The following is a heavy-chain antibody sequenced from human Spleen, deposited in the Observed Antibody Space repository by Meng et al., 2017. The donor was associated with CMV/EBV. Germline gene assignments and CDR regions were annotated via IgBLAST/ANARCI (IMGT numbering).Heavy chain of an antibody. Sequence: ETLSLTCAASGFTFSSYAMSWVRQAPGKGLEWVSAISGSGGSTYYADSVKGRFTISRDNSKNTLYLQMNSLRAEDTAVYYCAKRIRFLEWLWPYYGMDVWGQGTTVTVSS. CDR2: ISGSGGST. D-gene: IGHD3-3*01. V-gene: IGHV3-23*01. CDR3: AKRIRFLEWLWPYYGMDV. J-gene: IGHJ6*02. CDR1: GFTFSSYA.